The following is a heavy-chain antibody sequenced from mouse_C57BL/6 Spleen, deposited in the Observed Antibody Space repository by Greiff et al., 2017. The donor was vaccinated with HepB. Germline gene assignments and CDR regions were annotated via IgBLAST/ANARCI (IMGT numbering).Heavy chain of an antibody. CDR3: ARIHYGNYGYFDV. D-gene: IGHD2-1*01. J-gene: IGHJ1*03. V-gene: IGHV1-42*01. Sequence: VQLKQSGPELVKPGASVKISCKASGYSFTGYYMNWVKQSPEKSLEWIGEINPSTGGTTYNQKFKAKATLTVDKSSSTAYMQLKSLTSEDSAVYYCARIHYGNYGYFDVWGTGTTVTVSS. CDR1: GYSFTGYY. CDR2: INPSTGGT.